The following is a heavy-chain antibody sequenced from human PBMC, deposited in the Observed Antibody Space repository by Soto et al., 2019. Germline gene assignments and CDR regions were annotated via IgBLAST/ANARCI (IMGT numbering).Heavy chain of an antibody. CDR3: ARSVGGSNVNFDY. CDR1: GYTFTSYD. Sequence: QVQLVQSGAEVRTPGASVKVSCKASGYTFTSYDINWVRQATGQGPEWMGWMNPDSGNTGYVQKFQGRVTMTRNNAISTAYMELISLRSEDTAVYYCARSVGGSNVNFDYWGQGTLVTVSS. V-gene: IGHV1-8*01. CDR2: MNPDSGNT. D-gene: IGHD3-10*01. J-gene: IGHJ4*02.